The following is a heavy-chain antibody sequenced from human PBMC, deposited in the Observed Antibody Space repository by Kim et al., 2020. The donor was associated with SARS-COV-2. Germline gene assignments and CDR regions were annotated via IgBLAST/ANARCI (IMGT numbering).Heavy chain of an antibody. D-gene: IGHD3-22*01. Sequence: SVKGRFTISRDNSKNTLYLQMNSLRAEDTAVYYCASLHYDSSGYYYIFDYWGQGTLVTVSS. CDR3: ASLHYDSSGYYYIFDY. V-gene: IGHV3-30*01. J-gene: IGHJ4*02.